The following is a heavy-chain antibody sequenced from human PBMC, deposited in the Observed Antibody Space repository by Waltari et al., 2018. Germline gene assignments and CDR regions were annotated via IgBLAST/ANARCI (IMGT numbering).Heavy chain of an antibody. V-gene: IGHV3-23*01. J-gene: IGHJ4*02. CDR2: IRGRGGNT. CDR3: VIRSRAADGKGYFDY. D-gene: IGHD6-13*01. Sequence: EVQLLESGGGLVQPGGSLRLSCAASGFTFSSYAMSWVRQASGKGLDWVSRIRGRGGNTYYADSVKGRFTISRDNSKNTLYLQMNSLRVDDTAVYYCVIRSRAADGKGYFDYWGQGTQVTVSS. CDR1: GFTFSSYA.